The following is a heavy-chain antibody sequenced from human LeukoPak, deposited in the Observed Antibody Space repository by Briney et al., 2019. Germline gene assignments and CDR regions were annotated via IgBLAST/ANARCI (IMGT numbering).Heavy chain of an antibody. D-gene: IGHD3-3*01. J-gene: IGHJ4*02. CDR3: ARGYRATIFGVVPLVDY. CDR2: ISAYNGNT. V-gene: IGHV1-18*01. CDR1: GYTFTSYG. Sequence: GASVKVSCKASGYTFTSYGISWVRQAPGQGLEWMGWISAYNGNTNYAQKLQGGVTMTTDTSTSTAYMELRSLRSDDTAVYYCARGYRATIFGVVPLVDYWGQGTLVTVSS.